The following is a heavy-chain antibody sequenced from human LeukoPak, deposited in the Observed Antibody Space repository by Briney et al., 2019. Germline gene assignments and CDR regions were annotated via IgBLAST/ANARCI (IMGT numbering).Heavy chain of an antibody. CDR2: IYHSGST. Sequence: PSETLSLTCAVSGGSISSSNWWSWVRQPPGKGLEWIGEIYHSGSTYYNPSLKSRVTISVDTSKNQFSLKLSSVTAADTAVYYCARYKGAATGYWGQGTLVTVSS. J-gene: IGHJ4*02. V-gene: IGHV4-4*02. D-gene: IGHD1-14*01. CDR3: ARYKGAATGY. CDR1: GGSISSSNW.